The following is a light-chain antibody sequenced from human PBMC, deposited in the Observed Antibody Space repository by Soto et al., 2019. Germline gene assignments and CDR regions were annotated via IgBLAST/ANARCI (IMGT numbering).Light chain of an antibody. CDR1: QSLLYSSDNKDY. Sequence: DIVGTQSPESLAVSLGERATIKCKSSQSLLYSSDNKDYLAWYQQKPGQPPKLLIYWASTREIGVPDRFSGSGSGTDFTLTISSMQAEDGAVYYCQPYYSTRPLTFGGGTKVEIE. J-gene: IGKJ4*01. V-gene: IGKV4-1*01. CDR3: QPYYSTRPLT. CDR2: WAS.